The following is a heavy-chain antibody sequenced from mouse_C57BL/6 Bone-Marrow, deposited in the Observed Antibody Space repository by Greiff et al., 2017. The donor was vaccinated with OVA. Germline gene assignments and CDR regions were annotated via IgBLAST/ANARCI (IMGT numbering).Heavy chain of an antibody. CDR3: TTLPLYYGSPYWYFDV. V-gene: IGHV14-4*01. CDR1: GFNIKDDY. D-gene: IGHD1-1*01. CDR2: IDPENGDT. J-gene: IGHJ1*03. Sequence: VQLQQSGAELVRPGASVKLSCTASGFNIKDDYMHWVKQRPEQGLEWIGWIDPENGDTDYASKFQGKATITADTSSNTAYLQLSSLTSEDTAVYYCTTLPLYYGSPYWYFDVWGTGTTVTVSS.